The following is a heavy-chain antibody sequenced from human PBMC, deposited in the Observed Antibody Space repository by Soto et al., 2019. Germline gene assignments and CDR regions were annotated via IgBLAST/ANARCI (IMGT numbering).Heavy chain of an antibody. Sequence: EVQLLESGGDLVQPGRSLRLSCAASGFTFSGYAMSWVRQAPGKGLEWVSVIHGGGNSAYYADSVKGRFTISRDNSKNTLDLQMSSLRGEDTAVYYCVKNMGRVTTAWHFDSWGQGALVTVSS. J-gene: IGHJ4*02. V-gene: IGHV3-23*01. CDR3: VKNMGRVTTAWHFDS. D-gene: IGHD4-17*01. CDR2: IHGGGNSA. CDR1: GFTFSGYA.